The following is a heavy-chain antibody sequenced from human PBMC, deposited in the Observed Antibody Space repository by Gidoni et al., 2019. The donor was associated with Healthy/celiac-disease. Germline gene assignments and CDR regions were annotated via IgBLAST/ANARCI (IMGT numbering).Heavy chain of an antibody. CDR2: INSDGSST. CDR1: GSTLSYYW. D-gene: IGHD4-17*01. Sequence: EVQLVDSGGGLVQPGGSLRLSCAASGSTLSYYWMHWVRQAPGKGLVWVSRINSDGSSTNYADYVKGRFTISRDNAKNTLYLQMNSLRAEDTAVYYCARGLGTVTPYYHYAMDVWGQGTTVSVSS. V-gene: IGHV3-74*01. J-gene: IGHJ6*02. CDR3: ARGLGTVTPYYHYAMDV.